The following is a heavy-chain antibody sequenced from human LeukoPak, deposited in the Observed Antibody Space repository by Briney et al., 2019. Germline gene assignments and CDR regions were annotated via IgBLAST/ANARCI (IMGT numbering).Heavy chain of an antibody. CDR3: ARLTAARWNYFDY. J-gene: IGHJ4*02. V-gene: IGHV1-2*02. CDR2: INPNSGGT. D-gene: IGHD2-2*01. Sequence: ASVTVSCKASGYTFTGYYMHWVRQAPGQGLEWMGWINPNSGGTNYAQKFQGRVTMTRDTSISTAYMELSRLRSDDTAVYYCARLTAARWNYFDYWGQGTLVTVSS. CDR1: GYTFTGYY.